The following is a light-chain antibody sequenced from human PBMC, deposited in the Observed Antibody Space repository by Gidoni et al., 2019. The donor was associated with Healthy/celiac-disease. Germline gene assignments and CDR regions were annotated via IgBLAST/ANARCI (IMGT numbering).Light chain of an antibody. CDR1: SSDVGSYNL. Sequence: SVSGSPGQSITISCTGTSSDVGSYNLVSWYQQHPGKAPKLMIYEVSKRPSGVSNRFSGSKSGNTASLTISGLQAEDEADYYCCSYAGSSTLVFGGGTKLTVL. V-gene: IGLV2-23*02. CDR3: CSYAGSSTLV. J-gene: IGLJ2*01. CDR2: EVS.